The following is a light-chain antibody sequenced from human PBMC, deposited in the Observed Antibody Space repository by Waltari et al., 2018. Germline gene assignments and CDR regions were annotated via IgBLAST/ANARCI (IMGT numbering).Light chain of an antibody. CDR2: EDK. Sequence: SYVLPQPPSVSVSPGQTALITCSGDALPKKYAYWYQQKSGQAPILVIYEDKLRPAGIPDRFSASSSGTVATLTISGAQVEDEAEYFCYSADTSDNRVFGGGTKLTVL. J-gene: IGLJ3*02. CDR1: ALPKKY. V-gene: IGLV3-10*01. CDR3: YSADTSDNRV.